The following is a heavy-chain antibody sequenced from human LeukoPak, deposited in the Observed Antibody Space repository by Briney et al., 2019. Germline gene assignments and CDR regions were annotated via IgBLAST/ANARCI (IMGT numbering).Heavy chain of an antibody. V-gene: IGHV1-24*01. Sequence: GASVKVSCKASGYSFINFGLSWVRQAPGKGLEWMGGFDPEDGETIYAQKFQGRVTMTEDTSTDTAYMELSSLRSEDTAVYYCATDDTLGFDYWGQGTLVTVSS. J-gene: IGHJ4*02. CDR1: GYSFINFG. D-gene: IGHD5-18*01. CDR2: FDPEDGET. CDR3: ATDDTLGFDY.